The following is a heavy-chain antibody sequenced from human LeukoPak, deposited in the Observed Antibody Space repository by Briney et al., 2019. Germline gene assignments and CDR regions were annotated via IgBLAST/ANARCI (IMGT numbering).Heavy chain of an antibody. Sequence: PSETLSLTCTVSGGSISSYYWGWIRQPPGKGLEWIGSIYYSGSTYYNPSLKSRVTISVDTSKNQFSLKLSSVTAADTAVYYCAQSGYSSSSGSWFDPWGQGTLVTVSS. V-gene: IGHV4-39*01. CDR2: IYYSGST. D-gene: IGHD6-6*01. CDR3: AQSGYSSSSGSWFDP. J-gene: IGHJ5*02. CDR1: GGSISSYY.